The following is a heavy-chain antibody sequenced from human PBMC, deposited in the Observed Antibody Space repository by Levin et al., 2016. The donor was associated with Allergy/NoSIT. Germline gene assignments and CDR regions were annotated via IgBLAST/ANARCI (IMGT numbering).Heavy chain of an antibody. CDR3: IRLLDTSMIITAFDY. CDR1: GFTFSDYA. CDR2: IRSQAHNYAT. J-gene: IGHJ4*02. Sequence: GGSLRLSCEGSGFTFSDYAVHWVRQASGKGLEWVGRIRSQAHNYATVYSASVRGRFTVSRDDSRNTAYLQMDSLKTEDTAMYYCIRLLDTSMIITAFDYWGQGTLVTVSS. D-gene: IGHD5-18*01. V-gene: IGHV3-73*01.